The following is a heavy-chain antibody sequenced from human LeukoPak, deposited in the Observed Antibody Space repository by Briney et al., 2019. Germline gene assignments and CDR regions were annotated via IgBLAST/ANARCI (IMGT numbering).Heavy chain of an antibody. J-gene: IGHJ4*02. Sequence: SETLSLTCAVYGGSFSGYYWSWIRQPPGKGREWIGEINHSGSTNYNPSLKSRVTISVDTSKNQFSLKLSSVTAADTAVYHCARGVGFGYDFWSGYPNQDYFDYWGQGTLVTVSS. V-gene: IGHV4-34*01. CDR2: INHSGST. CDR3: ARGVGFGYDFWSGYPNQDYFDY. CDR1: GGSFSGYY. D-gene: IGHD3-3*01.